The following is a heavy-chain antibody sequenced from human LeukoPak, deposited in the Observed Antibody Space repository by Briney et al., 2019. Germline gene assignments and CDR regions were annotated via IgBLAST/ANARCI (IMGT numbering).Heavy chain of an antibody. D-gene: IGHD2-15*01. Sequence: GEPLKISCKGSGYSFTSYWIGWVRQIPGKGLEWMGIIYPGDSDCIYSPAFQGQVTIPVDRSISTADLQWKSLKASDTAMYYCARRTRNGSVLQYYFDYWGQGTLVTVSS. J-gene: IGHJ4*02. CDR3: ARRTRNGSVLQYYFDY. CDR1: GYSFTSYW. V-gene: IGHV5-51*01. CDR2: IYPGDSDC.